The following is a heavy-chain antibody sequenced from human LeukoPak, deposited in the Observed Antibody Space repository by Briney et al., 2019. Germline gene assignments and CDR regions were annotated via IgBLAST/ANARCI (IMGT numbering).Heavy chain of an antibody. D-gene: IGHD7-27*01. CDR2: INPNGGGT. Sequence: GASVKVSCKASGYTFTGYYIHWVRQAPGQGLEWMAWINPNGGGTNYAQKFQGRVAVTWDSSSSTAYMELSGLTSDDTAVFYCARGTGAPNYFDYWGQGTLVTVSS. V-gene: IGHV1-2*02. CDR3: ARGTGAPNYFDY. CDR1: GYTFTGYY. J-gene: IGHJ4*02.